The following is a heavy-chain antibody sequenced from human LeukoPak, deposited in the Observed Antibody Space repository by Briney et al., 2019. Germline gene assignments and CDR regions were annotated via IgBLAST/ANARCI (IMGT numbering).Heavy chain of an antibody. D-gene: IGHD3-16*01. CDR3: GRFLYYYYGMDV. CDR1: GGSFSGYY. V-gene: IGHV4-34*01. CDR2: INHSGST. Sequence: SETLSLTCAVYGGSFSGYYWSWIRQPPGKGPEWIGEINHSGSTNYNPSLKSRVTISVDTSKNQFSLKLSSVTAADTAVYYCGRFLYYYYGMDVWGQGTTVTVSS. J-gene: IGHJ6*02.